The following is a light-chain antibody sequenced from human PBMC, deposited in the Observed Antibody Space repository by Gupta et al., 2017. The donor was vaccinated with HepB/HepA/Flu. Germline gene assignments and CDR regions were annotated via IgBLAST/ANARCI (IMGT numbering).Light chain of an antibody. CDR3: QQSFSTPFT. V-gene: IGKV1-39*01. CDR1: QSISTY. CDR2: DAS. J-gene: IGKJ3*01. Sequence: DIQMTQSPSSLSASIGDRVSITCRASQSISTYLNWYQQKPGTAPKLLIHDASSLQSGVPSRFSGTPSGSGFTLNISGLQPDDFATYYCQQSFSTPFTFGPGTKVEIK.